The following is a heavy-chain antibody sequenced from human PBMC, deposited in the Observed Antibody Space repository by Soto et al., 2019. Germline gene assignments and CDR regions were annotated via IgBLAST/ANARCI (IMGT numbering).Heavy chain of an antibody. V-gene: IGHV3-30-3*01. Sequence: ESGGGVVQPGRSLRLSCAASRFTFSSYAMHWVRQAPGKGLEWVAVISYAGSNKYYADSVKGRFTISRDNSKNTLYLQMNSLRTEDTAVYYCTRPLWRDDYNWGYFDLWGRGTLVTVSS. J-gene: IGHJ2*01. CDR3: TRPLWRDDYNWGYFDL. D-gene: IGHD4-4*01. CDR1: RFTFSSYA. CDR2: ISYAGSNK.